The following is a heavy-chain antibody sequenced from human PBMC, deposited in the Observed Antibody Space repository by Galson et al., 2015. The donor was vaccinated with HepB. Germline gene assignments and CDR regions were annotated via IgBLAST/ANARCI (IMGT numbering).Heavy chain of an antibody. V-gene: IGHV3-33*01. J-gene: IGHJ6*02. CDR2: IWYDGSNK. CDR1: GFTFSSYG. Sequence: SLRLSCAASGFTFSSYGMHWVRQAPGKELEWVAVIWYDGSNKYYADSVKGRFTISRDNSKNTLYLQMNSLRAEDTAVYYCARDPVLRFLGHGLYMDVWGQGTTVTVSS. D-gene: IGHD3-3*01. CDR3: ARDPVLRFLGHGLYMDV.